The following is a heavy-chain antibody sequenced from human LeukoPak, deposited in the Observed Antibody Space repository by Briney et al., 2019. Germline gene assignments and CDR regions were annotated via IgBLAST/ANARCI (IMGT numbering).Heavy chain of an antibody. CDR2: ISYDGGNK. D-gene: IGHD2-21*02. Sequence: PGRSLRLSCAASGFTFSSYAMHWVRQAPGKGLEWVAVISYDGGNKYYADSVKGRFTISRDNSKNTLYLQMNSLRAEDTAVYYCARVCGGDCYTYDAFDIWGQGTMVTVSS. J-gene: IGHJ3*02. CDR1: GFTFSSYA. CDR3: ARVCGGDCYTYDAFDI. V-gene: IGHV3-30-3*01.